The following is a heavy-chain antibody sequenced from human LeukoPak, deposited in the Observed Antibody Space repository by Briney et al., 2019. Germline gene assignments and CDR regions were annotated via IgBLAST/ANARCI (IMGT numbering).Heavy chain of an antibody. CDR2: IYPSDSDT. Sequence: GESLKISCKGAGYSLTTSWIAWVRQMPGKGLEWMGIIYPSDSDTRYSPSFQGQVTISADKSINTAYLQWSSLKASDTAMYYCARSVPNDYWGQGTLVTVSS. CDR3: ARSVPNDY. V-gene: IGHV5-51*01. J-gene: IGHJ4*02. D-gene: IGHD2-2*01. CDR1: GYSLTTSW.